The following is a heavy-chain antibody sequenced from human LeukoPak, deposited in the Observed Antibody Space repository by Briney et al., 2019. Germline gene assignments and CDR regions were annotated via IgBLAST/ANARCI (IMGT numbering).Heavy chain of an antibody. V-gene: IGHV4-30-4*01. J-gene: IGHJ5*02. CDR3: ARENVDIVATGWFDP. Sequence: PSETLSLTCTVSGGSISSGDYYWSWIRQPPGKGLEWIGYIYYSGSTYYNPSLKSRVTISIDTFKNQFSLKLSSVTAADTAVYYCARENVDIVATGWFDPWGQGTLVTVSS. CDR1: GGSISSGDYY. D-gene: IGHD5-12*01. CDR2: IYYSGST.